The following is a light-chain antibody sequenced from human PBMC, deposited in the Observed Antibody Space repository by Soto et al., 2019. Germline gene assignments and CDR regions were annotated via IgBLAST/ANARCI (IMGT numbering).Light chain of an antibody. CDR2: DVS. CDR1: SSDVGAYNY. Sequence: QSALTQPASVSGSPGQSITIYCTGTSSDVGAYNYDSWYQQYPGEAPKVIIYDVSHRPAGVSNRFSGSKSGNTASLTISGIQTQDEADYYCSSYTSATTYVFGTGTQLTVL. V-gene: IGLV2-14*01. CDR3: SSYTSATTYV. J-gene: IGLJ1*01.